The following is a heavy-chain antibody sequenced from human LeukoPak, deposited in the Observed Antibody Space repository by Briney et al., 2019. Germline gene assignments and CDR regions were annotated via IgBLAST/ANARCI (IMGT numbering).Heavy chain of an antibody. CDR2: IYPGDSDT. V-gene: IGHV5-51*01. CDR1: GYSFTSYW. J-gene: IGHJ4*02. Sequence: GESLQISCQGSGYSFTSYWIGWVRQMPGKGLEWMGSIYPGDSDTRYSPSFQGQVTISADKSISTAYLQWSSLKASDTAMYYCARSDSATSLSSFDYWGQGTLVTVSS. D-gene: IGHD2-15*01. CDR3: ARSDSATSLSSFDY.